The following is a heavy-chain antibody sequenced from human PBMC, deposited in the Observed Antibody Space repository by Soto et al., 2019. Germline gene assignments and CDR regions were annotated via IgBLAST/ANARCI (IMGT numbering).Heavy chain of an antibody. D-gene: IGHD6-19*01. CDR1: GASIRNFY. V-gene: IGHV4-59*01. Sequence: QVHLQESGPGLVKPSETMSLTCTASGASIRNFYWNWVRQFPGKGLEWIGHIYNGERTNYNPSLKSRVLISVDTSKNQFSLKLSSVTVADTAVYYCAQTTGWPGFDYWGQGTLVAVSS. J-gene: IGHJ4*02. CDR2: IYNGERT. CDR3: AQTTGWPGFDY.